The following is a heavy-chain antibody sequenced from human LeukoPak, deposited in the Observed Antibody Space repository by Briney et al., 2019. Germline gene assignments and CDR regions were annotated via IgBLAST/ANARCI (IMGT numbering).Heavy chain of an antibody. V-gene: IGHV4-31*03. D-gene: IGHD3-3*01. CDR1: GGSIRSDGYY. CDR3: ARDFSNDAFDT. Sequence: SETLSLTCTVSGGSIRSDGYYWSWIRQLPGNGLEWIGYIYYSGSTYYNPSLQSRLIISIDMSKNQFSLKLSSVTAADTAVYYCARDFSNDAFDTWGQGTVVTVSS. CDR2: IYYSGST. J-gene: IGHJ3*02.